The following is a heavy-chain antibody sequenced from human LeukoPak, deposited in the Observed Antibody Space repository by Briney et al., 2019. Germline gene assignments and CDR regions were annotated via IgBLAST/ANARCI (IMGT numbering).Heavy chain of an antibody. CDR3: ARDPRKTYSSGWYYFGY. D-gene: IGHD6-19*01. J-gene: IGHJ4*02. Sequence: ASVKVSCKASGYTFSTYGISWVRQAPGQGLEWMAWISAYNGNTNYAQKFQGRVTMTTDTSTSTAYMELKSLRSDDTAVYYCARDPRKTYSSGWYYFGYWGQGTLVTVSS. CDR2: ISAYNGNT. V-gene: IGHV1-18*01. CDR1: GYTFSTYG.